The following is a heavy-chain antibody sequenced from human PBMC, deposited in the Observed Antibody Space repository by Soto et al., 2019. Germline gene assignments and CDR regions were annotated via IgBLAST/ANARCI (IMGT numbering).Heavy chain of an antibody. CDR1: GFTFSSYG. CDR2: ISYDGSNK. CDR3: AKDERLYYYYGMDV. Sequence: HPGGSLRLSCAASGFTFSSYGMHWVRQAPGKGLEWVAVISYDGSNKYYADSVKGRFTISRDNSKNTLYLQMNSLRAEDTAVYYCAKDERLYYYYGMDVWGQGTTVTVSS. V-gene: IGHV3-30*18. D-gene: IGHD5-12*01. J-gene: IGHJ6*02.